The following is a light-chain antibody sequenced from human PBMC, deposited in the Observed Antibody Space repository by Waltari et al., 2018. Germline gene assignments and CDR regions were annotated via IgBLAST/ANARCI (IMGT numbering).Light chain of an antibody. CDR2: AGS. Sequence: QSALTQPASVSGSPGQSITIPCTGTSSDFGIYNLVSWYQQHPGKAPKLMISAGSKRPSGVSNRFSGSKSGNTASLTISGLQAEDEADYYCCSYAGSSTYVFGTGTKVTVL. CDR1: SSDFGIYNL. CDR3: CSYAGSSTYV. V-gene: IGLV2-23*01. J-gene: IGLJ1*01.